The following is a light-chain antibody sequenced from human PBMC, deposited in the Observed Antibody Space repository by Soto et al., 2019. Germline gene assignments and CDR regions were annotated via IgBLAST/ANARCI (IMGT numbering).Light chain of an antibody. J-gene: IGKJ2*01. Sequence: EIVLTQSPAILSLSPGERATLSCRASQSVGTYLDWYQQKLGQAPRLLIYDASNRATGIPARFSGSGSGTHFTLTISSLEPEDFAVYYCQQYGSSLYTFGQGTKLEIK. V-gene: IGKV3-11*01. CDR3: QQYGSSLYT. CDR1: QSVGTY. CDR2: DAS.